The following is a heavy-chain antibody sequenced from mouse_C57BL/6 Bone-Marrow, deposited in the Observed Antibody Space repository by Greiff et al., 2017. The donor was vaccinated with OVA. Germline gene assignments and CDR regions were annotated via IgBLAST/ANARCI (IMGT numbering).Heavy chain of an antibody. CDR2: IDPENGDT. D-gene: IGHD2-3*01. Sequence: EVQGVESGAELVRPGASVKLSCTASGFNIKDDYMHWVKQRPEQGLEWIGWIDPENGDTEYASKFQGKATITADTSSNTAYLQLSSLTSEDTAVYYCTVYDWGFDYWGQGTTLTVSS. CDR1: GFNIKDDY. CDR3: TVYDWGFDY. V-gene: IGHV14-4*01. J-gene: IGHJ2*01.